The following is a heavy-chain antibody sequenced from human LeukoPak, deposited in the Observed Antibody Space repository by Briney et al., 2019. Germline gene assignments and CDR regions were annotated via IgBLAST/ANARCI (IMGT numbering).Heavy chain of an antibody. Sequence: GGSLRLSCAASGFPFDDYAMHWLRQAPGKGLEWVSLISGYGGSTYYADFVKGRFTISRDNSKNSLYLQMNSLRTEDTALYYCAKTYCGGDCYSRALAFDIWGQGTMVTVSS. CDR3: AKTYCGGDCYSRALAFDI. J-gene: IGHJ3*02. CDR1: GFPFDDYA. CDR2: ISGYGGST. D-gene: IGHD2-21*02. V-gene: IGHV3-43*02.